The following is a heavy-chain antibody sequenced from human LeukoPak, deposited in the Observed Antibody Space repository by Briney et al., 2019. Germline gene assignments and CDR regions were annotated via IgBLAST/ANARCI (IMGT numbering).Heavy chain of an antibody. CDR3: ARSYDTNFDY. CDR1: GGSIRSYY. D-gene: IGHD3-3*01. Sequence: KPSETLSLTCTASGGSIRSYYWSWLRQPPGKRLEVFWYIYFSGSTCYNPSLKGRVTISVDSAKNQFSLQLSSVAASDTAVYYCARSYDTNFDYWGKRTLVTVAS. J-gene: IGHJ4*02. CDR2: IYFSGST. V-gene: IGHV4-59*01.